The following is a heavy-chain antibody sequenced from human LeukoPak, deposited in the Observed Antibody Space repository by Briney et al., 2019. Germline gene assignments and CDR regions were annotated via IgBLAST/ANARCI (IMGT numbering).Heavy chain of an antibody. CDR3: ARDLRHYDFWSGYYTDAFDI. CDR1: GGSISSVNYY. CDR2: IYTSGSI. J-gene: IGHJ3*02. D-gene: IGHD3-3*01. V-gene: IGHV4-61*02. Sequence: SQTLSLTCTVSGGSISSVNYYWSWIRQPAGKGLEWIGRIYTSGSINYNPSLKSRVTISVDTSKNQFSLKLTSVTAADTPVYYCARDLRHYDFWSGYYTDAFDIWGQGTMVTVSS.